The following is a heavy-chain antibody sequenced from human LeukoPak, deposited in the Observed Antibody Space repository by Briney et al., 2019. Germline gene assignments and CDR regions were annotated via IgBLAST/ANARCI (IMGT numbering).Heavy chain of an antibody. CDR2: ISGSGGST. CDR1: GFTLDDYA. D-gene: IGHD4-23*01. CDR3: AKDTVATHFHYFDY. V-gene: IGHV3-23*01. J-gene: IGHJ4*02. Sequence: GGSLRLSCAASGFTLDDYAMHWVRQAPGKGLVWVSAISGSGGSTYYADSVKGRFTISRDNSKNTVYLQMNSLRAEDTAVYYCAKDTVATHFHYFDYWGQGTLVTVSS.